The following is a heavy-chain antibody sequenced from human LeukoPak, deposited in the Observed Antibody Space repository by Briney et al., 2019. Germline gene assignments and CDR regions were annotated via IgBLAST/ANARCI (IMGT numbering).Heavy chain of an antibody. CDR2: ISGSGAST. CDR3: AKDQSQVGGSDPFDS. V-gene: IGHV3-23*01. CDR1: GFTFTNCA. Sequence: PGGSLRLSCAASGFTFTNCAMTWVRQAPGKGLGWVSSISGSGASTYYSDSVMGRFTISRDNSKNTVYLQMNSLSVEDTAVYYCAKDQSQVGGSDPFDSWGQGTLVTVSS. J-gene: IGHJ5*01. D-gene: IGHD1-26*01.